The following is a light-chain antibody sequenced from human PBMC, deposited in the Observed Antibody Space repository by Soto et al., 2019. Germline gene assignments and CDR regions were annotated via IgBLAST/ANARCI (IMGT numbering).Light chain of an antibody. Sequence: QSVLTQPASVSGSPGQSITISCTGTSSDVGGYNYVSWYQHHPGRAPKLMIYDVSNRPSGISNRFSGSKSGNTASLTISGLQAEDEADYYCSSYTSSVTPYYVFGRGTKVNVL. V-gene: IGLV2-14*03. CDR2: DVS. CDR1: SSDVGGYNY. J-gene: IGLJ1*01. CDR3: SSYTSSVTPYYV.